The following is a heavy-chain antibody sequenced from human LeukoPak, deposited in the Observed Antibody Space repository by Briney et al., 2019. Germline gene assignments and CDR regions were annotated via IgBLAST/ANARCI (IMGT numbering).Heavy chain of an antibody. D-gene: IGHD5-12*01. Sequence: GGSLRLSCAASGFTFSSYWMHWVRQAPGKGLVWVSRINSDGSSTSYADSVKGRFTISRDNAKNTLYLQMNSLRAEDTAVYYCARRGLWLRFGGAFDYWGQGTLVTVSS. CDR1: GFTFSSYW. CDR2: INSDGSST. J-gene: IGHJ4*02. CDR3: ARRGLWLRFGGAFDY. V-gene: IGHV3-74*01.